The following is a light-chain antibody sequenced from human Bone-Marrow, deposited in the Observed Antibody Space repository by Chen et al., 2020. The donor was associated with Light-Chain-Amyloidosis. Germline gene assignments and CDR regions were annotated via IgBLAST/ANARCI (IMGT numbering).Light chain of an antibody. V-gene: IGLV3-25*03. J-gene: IGLJ2*01. CDR1: DLPTKY. Sequence: SYELTQPPSASVSPGQTARLTCSGDDLPTKYAYWYQQKPGQAPVLVIHRDTERPSGISERFSGSSSGTTATLTISGVQAEDEADYHCQSADSSGTYEVICGGGTKLTVL. CDR3: QSADSSGTYEVI. CDR2: RDT.